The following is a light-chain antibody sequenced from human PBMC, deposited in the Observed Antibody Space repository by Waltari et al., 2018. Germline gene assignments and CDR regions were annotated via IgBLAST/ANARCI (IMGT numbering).Light chain of an antibody. Sequence: QSALTQPASVSGSPGQSIPISCTGTSNDVGSYNLVSWYQQHPGKAPKLIIYEVIKRPSGVSNRFSGSKSGSTASLTISGLQAEDEALYYCCSYAGGSAVVFGGGTKLTVL. CDR1: SNDVGSYNL. CDR2: EVI. CDR3: CSYAGGSAVV. J-gene: IGLJ2*01. V-gene: IGLV2-23*02.